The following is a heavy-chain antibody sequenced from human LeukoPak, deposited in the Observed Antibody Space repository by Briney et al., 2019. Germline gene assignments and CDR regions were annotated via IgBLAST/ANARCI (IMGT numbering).Heavy chain of an antibody. D-gene: IGHD6-13*01. CDR1: GGSISSYY. V-gene: IGHV4-59*08. J-gene: IGHJ4*02. CDR3: ARLRPSIGAAGTFDY. CDR2: IYYTGST. Sequence: SETLSLTCTVSGGSISSYYWSWIRQPPGKGLEWIGYIYYTGSTKYNASLKSRVTITVDTSKNQFSLKLSSVTAADTAVYYCARLRPSIGAAGTFDYWGQGTLVTVSS.